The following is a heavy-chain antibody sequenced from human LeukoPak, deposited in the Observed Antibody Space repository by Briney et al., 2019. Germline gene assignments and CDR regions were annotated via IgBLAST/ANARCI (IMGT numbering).Heavy chain of an antibody. CDR1: GGSISRDY. CDR3: AKGRNWGWSFVDY. D-gene: IGHD7-27*01. J-gene: IGHJ4*02. CDR2: IYYTGST. V-gene: IGHV4-59*01. Sequence: SETLSLTCTVSGGSISRDYWSWIRQPPGKGLEWIGYIYYTGSTNYNPSLKSRVTISVDTSKNQFSLNLSSVTAADTAVYYCAKGRNWGWSFVDYWGQGTLVTVSS.